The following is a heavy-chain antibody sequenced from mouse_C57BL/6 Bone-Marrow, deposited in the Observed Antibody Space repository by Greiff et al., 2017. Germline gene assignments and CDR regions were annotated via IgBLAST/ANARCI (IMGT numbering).Heavy chain of an antibody. D-gene: IGHD2-12*01. V-gene: IGHV1-81*01. CDR1: GYTFTSYG. CDR2: IYPRCGNT. Sequence: VQLQQSGAELARPGASVKLSCKASGYTFTSYGISWVKQRTGQGLEWIGEIYPRCGNTYYNEKFKGKATLTADKSSSTAYMEIRSLTSEDSAVYFYARLRQGAWFAYWGQGTLVTVSA. CDR3: ARLRQGAWFAY. J-gene: IGHJ3*01.